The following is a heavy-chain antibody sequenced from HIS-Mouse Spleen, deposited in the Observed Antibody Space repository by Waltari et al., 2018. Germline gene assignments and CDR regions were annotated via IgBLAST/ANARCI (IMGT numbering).Heavy chain of an antibody. CDR3: ARGHDYSNYFDY. Sequence: QVQLVQSGAEVKKPGASVKVSCKASGYTSTSYDINWVRQATGQGLEGMGWMNPNSGNTGYAQKFQGRVTMTRNTSISTAYMELSSLRSEDTAVYYCARGHDYSNYFDYWGQGTLVTVSS. CDR2: MNPNSGNT. J-gene: IGHJ4*02. D-gene: IGHD4-4*01. CDR1: GYTSTSYD. V-gene: IGHV1-8*01.